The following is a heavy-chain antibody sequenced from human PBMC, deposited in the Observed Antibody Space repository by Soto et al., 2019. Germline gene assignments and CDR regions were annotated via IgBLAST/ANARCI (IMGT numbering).Heavy chain of an antibody. CDR2: ISSSSSYI. J-gene: IGHJ6*02. V-gene: IGHV3-21*01. CDR1: GFTFSSYS. CDR3: ARVVDSYDPYYHYGMDV. Sequence: EVQLVESGGGLVKPGGSLRLSCAASGFTFSSYSMNWVRQAPGKGLEWVSSISSSSSYIYYADSVKGRFTISRDNAKNSLYLQMNSLRAEDTAVYYCARVVDSYDPYYHYGMDVWGQGTTVTVSS. D-gene: IGHD3-22*01.